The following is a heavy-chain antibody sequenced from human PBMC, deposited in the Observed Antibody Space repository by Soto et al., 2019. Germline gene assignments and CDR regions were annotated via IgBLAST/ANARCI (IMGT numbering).Heavy chain of an antibody. CDR2: IKSKTDGGTT. J-gene: IGHJ1*01. Sequence: GGSLRLSCAASGFTFSNAWMSWVRQAPGKGLEWVGRIKSKTDGGTTDYAAPVKGRFTISRDDSKNTLYLQMNSLKTEDTAVYYCTTPPSSGWWSFRYFQHWGQGTLVTVSS. D-gene: IGHD6-19*01. CDR1: GFTFSNAW. V-gene: IGHV3-15*01. CDR3: TTPPSSGWWSFRYFQH.